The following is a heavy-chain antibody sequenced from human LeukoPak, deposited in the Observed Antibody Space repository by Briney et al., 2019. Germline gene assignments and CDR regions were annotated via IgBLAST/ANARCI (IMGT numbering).Heavy chain of an antibody. D-gene: IGHD3-22*01. CDR2: ISASSSYI. Sequence: TGGSLRLSCAASGFTVSSNYMSWVRQAPGKGLEWVSSISASSSYIYYADSVKGRFTISRDNAKNSLYLQMNSLRAEDTAVYYCARDMYYYDSSGFDYWGQGTLVTVSS. V-gene: IGHV3-21*01. J-gene: IGHJ4*02. CDR1: GFTVSSNY. CDR3: ARDMYYYDSSGFDY.